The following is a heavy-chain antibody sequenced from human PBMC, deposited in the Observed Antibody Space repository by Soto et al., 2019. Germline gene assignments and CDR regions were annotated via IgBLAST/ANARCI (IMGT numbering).Heavy chain of an antibody. V-gene: IGHV3-23*01. CDR1: GFTFSSYA. J-gene: IGHJ4*02. Sequence: GGSLRLSCAASGFTFSSYAMSWVRQAPGKGLEWVSVISGSGVSTYYADSVKGRFTISRDKSKNTLYLQMNSLRAEDTAVYFCAKDMEMTGSCTNGLCWTLDYWGPGTMVTVSS. CDR2: ISGSGVST. D-gene: IGHD2-8*01. CDR3: AKDMEMTGSCTNGLCWTLDY.